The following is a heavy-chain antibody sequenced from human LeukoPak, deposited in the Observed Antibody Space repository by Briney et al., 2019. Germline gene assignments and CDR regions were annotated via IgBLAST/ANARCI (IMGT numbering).Heavy chain of an antibody. CDR1: GFTFSNYW. CDR2: IKQDGSEK. J-gene: IGHJ6*02. D-gene: IGHD6-13*01. CDR3: ARDPYSSSWSYGMDV. Sequence: GGSLRLSCTASGFTFSNYWMSWVRQTPGKGLEWVANIKQDGSEKVYLDSVKGRFTISRDNAQTSLYLHMNSLRAEDTAVYYCARDPYSSSWSYGMDVWGQGTTVTVSS. V-gene: IGHV3-7*05.